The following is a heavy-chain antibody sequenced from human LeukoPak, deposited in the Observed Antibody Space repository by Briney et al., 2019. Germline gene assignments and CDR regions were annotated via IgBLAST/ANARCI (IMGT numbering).Heavy chain of an antibody. V-gene: IGHV1-8*02. CDR2: MNPNSGNT. J-gene: IGHJ4*02. D-gene: IGHD6-19*01. CDR1: GYTFTSYN. CDR3: ARGRRAYSSGWYRSSAIDY. Sequence: ASVTVSCKASGYTFTSYNINWVRQAPGQGLEWMGWMNPNSGNTGYAQKFQGRVTMTRNTSISTAYMELSSLRSEDTAVYYCARGRRAYSSGWYRSSAIDYWGQGTLVTVSS.